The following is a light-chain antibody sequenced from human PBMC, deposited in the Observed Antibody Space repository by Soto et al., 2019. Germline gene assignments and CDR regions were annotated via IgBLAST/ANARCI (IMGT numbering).Light chain of an antibody. J-gene: IGKJ1*01. CDR1: QSVLYSPNNKNY. CDR3: HQYYSTRT. Sequence: DIVMTQSPDSLAVSLGERATINCKSSQSVLYSPNNKNYLAWYQQKPGQPPKLLIYWASTRESGVPDRFSGSGSGTDFTLTISGLQAEDVAVYYCHQYYSTRTFGQGTKVDIK. CDR2: WAS. V-gene: IGKV4-1*01.